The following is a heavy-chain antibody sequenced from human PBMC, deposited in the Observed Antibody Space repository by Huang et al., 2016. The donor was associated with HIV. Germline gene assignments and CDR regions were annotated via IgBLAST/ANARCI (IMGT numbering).Heavy chain of an antibody. J-gene: IGHJ6*03. CDR2: SYWDDDK. CDR3: AHIGRLGNYYMDV. CDR1: GFSLNHKGVG. Sequence: QITLKESGPTVIKPTQTLTLTCSFSGFSLNHKGVGVGWIRQPPGKALVWLVISYWDDDKRFTPSLKNRITITKDTSKNQVVFTMTNLDPMDTGTYYCAHIGRLGNYYMDVWGNGTTVTVSS. V-gene: IGHV2-5*02. D-gene: IGHD7-27*01.